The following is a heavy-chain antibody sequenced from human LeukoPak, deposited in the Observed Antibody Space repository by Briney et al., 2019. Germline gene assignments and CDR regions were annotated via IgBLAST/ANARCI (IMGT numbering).Heavy chain of an antibody. CDR2: INHSGGT. Sequence: SETLSLTCAVFGGSFSGYYWTWIRQPPRKGLEWIGEINHSGGTNYNPSLKSRVTISVDTSKNQFSLKLSSVTAADTAVYYCARKPHYDILTGYYTIDYWGQGTLVTVSS. J-gene: IGHJ4*02. CDR1: GGSFSGYY. D-gene: IGHD3-9*01. V-gene: IGHV4-34*01. CDR3: ARKPHYDILTGYYTIDY.